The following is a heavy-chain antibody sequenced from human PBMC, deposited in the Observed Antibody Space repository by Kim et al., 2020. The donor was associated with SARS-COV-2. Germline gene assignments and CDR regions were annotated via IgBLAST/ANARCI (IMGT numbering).Heavy chain of an antibody. V-gene: IGHV3-23*01. D-gene: IGHD2-15*01. J-gene: IGHJ3*02. Sequence: YSADYVKGRFNISSDNCNNTLYLQMNSLRAEETAVYYCEKDQSWYDAFDIWGQGTMVTVSS. CDR3: EKDQSWYDAFDI.